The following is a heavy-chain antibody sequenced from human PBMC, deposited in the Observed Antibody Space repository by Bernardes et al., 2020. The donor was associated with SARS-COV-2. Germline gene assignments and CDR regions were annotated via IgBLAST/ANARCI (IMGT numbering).Heavy chain of an antibody. J-gene: IGHJ1*01. CDR2: SKPDGTEK. CDR3: ARECI. V-gene: IGHV3-7*03. Sequence: GGSLRLSCVASGFTFTNYWKHWVRQAPGKGRELVANSKPDGTEKFYADSVKGRFTISRDHAKNSLYLQMSSLRAEDTAVYYCARECIWGQGTLVTVSS. D-gene: IGHD2-8*01. CDR1: GFTFTNYW.